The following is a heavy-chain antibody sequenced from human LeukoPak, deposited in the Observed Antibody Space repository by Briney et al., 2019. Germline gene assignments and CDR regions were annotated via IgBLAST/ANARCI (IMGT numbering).Heavy chain of an antibody. Sequence: GGSLRLSCAASGFTFSSYSMNWVRQAPGKGLEWVSSISSSSSYIYYADSVKGRFTISRDNAKNSLYLQMNSLRAEDTAVYYRAKAHHPPNSTACIFPLDYWGQGTLVTVSS. J-gene: IGHJ4*02. CDR3: AKAHHPPNSTACIFPLDY. CDR1: GFTFSSYS. CDR2: ISSSSSYI. D-gene: IGHD3-9*01. V-gene: IGHV3-21*01.